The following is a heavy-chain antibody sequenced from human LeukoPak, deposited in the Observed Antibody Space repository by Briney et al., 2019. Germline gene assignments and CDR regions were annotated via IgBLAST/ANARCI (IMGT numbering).Heavy chain of an antibody. V-gene: IGHV3-11*04. J-gene: IGHJ3*02. CDR3: ASDHYDTDAFDI. D-gene: IGHD3-22*01. CDR1: GFIFSDYY. Sequence: PGGSLRLSCAASGFIFSDYYMSWIRQAPGKGLEWVSYISSSGSTIYYADSVKGRFTISRDNSKNTLYLQMNSLRAEDTAVYYCASDHYDTDAFDIWGQGTMVTVSS. CDR2: ISSSGSTI.